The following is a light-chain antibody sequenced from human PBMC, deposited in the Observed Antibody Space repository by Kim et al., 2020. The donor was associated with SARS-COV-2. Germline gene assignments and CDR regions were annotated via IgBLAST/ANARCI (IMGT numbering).Light chain of an antibody. CDR1: QSINNW. Sequence: SVGDTVTITCRASQSINNWVAWYQQKLGKVPKLLIHDASSLESGVPARFGGSGSGTEFTLTISNLEPDDFATYYCQQYNTYSSWTFGQGTKVDLK. J-gene: IGKJ1*01. CDR2: DAS. CDR3: QQYNTYSSWT. V-gene: IGKV1-5*01.